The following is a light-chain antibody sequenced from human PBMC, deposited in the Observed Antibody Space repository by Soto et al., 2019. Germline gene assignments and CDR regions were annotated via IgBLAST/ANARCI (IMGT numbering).Light chain of an antibody. CDR1: PSVSSSY. Sequence: EIVLTQSPGTLSLSPGERSTRSCGAIPSVSSSYLAWYQQKPGQAPRLLIYGASSRATGIPDRFSGSGSGADFTLTISSLEPEDFAVYYCQQRSNWPPEITFGPGTRLEIK. J-gene: IGKJ5*01. CDR3: QQRSNWPPEIT. V-gene: IGKV3D-20*02. CDR2: GAS.